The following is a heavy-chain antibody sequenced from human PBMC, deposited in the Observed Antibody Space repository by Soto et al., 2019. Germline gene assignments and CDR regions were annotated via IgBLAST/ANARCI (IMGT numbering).Heavy chain of an antibody. V-gene: IGHV1-18*01. Sequence: ASVKVSCKAPGYTFTSYGISWVRQAPGQGLEWMGWISAYNGNTNYAQKLQGRVTMTTDTSTSTAYMELRSLRSDDTAVYYCATLDYGDYPPTFDYWGQGTLVTVS. D-gene: IGHD4-17*01. CDR2: ISAYNGNT. J-gene: IGHJ4*02. CDR1: GYTFTSYG. CDR3: ATLDYGDYPPTFDY.